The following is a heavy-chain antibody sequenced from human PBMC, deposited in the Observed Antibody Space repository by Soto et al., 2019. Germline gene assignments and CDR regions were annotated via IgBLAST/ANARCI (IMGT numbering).Heavy chain of an antibody. V-gene: IGHV3-64*01. D-gene: IGHD4-17*01. CDR2: ISSNGGST. Sequence: GGSLRLSCAASGFTFSSYAMHWVRQAPGKGLEYVSAISSNGGSTYYANSVKGRFTISRDNSKNTLYLQMGSLRAEDMAVYYCASGAMKYMDVWGKGTTVTGSS. CDR1: GFTFSSYA. J-gene: IGHJ6*03. CDR3: ASGAMKYMDV.